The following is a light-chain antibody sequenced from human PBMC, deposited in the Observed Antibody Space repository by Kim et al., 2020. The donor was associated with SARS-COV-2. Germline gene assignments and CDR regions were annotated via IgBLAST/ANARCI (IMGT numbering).Light chain of an antibody. V-gene: IGLV3-25*03. CDR3: QSADSSDTFWV. Sequence: SPGQTARITCSGEALPRKYAYWFQQKPGQAPVLVMSKDTERPSGIPERFSGSTSGTTVTLTISGVQAEDEGDYYCQSADSSDTFWVFGGGTQLTVL. CDR2: KDT. J-gene: IGLJ3*02. CDR1: ALPRKY.